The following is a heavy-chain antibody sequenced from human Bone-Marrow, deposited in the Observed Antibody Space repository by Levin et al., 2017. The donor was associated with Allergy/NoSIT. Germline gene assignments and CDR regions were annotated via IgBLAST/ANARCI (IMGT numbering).Heavy chain of an antibody. J-gene: IGHJ4*02. CDR3: ARSQWLDNPVDY. D-gene: IGHD6-19*01. V-gene: IGHV1-46*01. CDR1: GYTFTSYY. CDR2: INPSGGST. Sequence: GESLKISCKASGYTFTSYYMHWVRQAPGQGLEWMGIINPSGGSTSYAQKFQGRVTMTRDTSTSTVYMELSSLRSEDTAVYYCARSQWLDNPVDYWGQGTLVTVSS.